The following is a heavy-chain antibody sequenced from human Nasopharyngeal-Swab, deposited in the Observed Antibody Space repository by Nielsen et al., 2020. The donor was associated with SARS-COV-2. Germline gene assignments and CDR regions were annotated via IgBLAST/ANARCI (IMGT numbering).Heavy chain of an antibody. D-gene: IGHD6-19*01. CDR2: ISSNGGST. Sequence: GGSLRLSCAASGFTFSSYAMHWVRQAPGKGLEYVSAISSNGGSTYYANSVKGRFTISRDNAKNSLYLQMNSLRAEDTAVYYCARDYSGDYVDYWGQGTLVTVSS. J-gene: IGHJ4*02. CDR3: ARDYSGDYVDY. CDR1: GFTFSSYA. V-gene: IGHV3-64*01.